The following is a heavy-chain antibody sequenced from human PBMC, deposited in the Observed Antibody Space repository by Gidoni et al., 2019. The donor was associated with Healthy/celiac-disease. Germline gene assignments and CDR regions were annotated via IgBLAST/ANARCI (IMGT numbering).Heavy chain of an antibody. V-gene: IGHV4-59*08. CDR3: ARQGPTGTTYNWFDP. J-gene: IGHJ5*02. CDR1: GGFLSTYY. Sequence: QVQLQESGPGLVKPSETLSLTCTVSGGFLSTYYWSWIRQPPGKGLEWIGYIYYSGSTNYIPSLKSRVTISVDTSKNQFSLKLSSVTAADTAVYYCARQGPTGTTYNWFDPWGQGTLVTVSS. D-gene: IGHD1-1*01. CDR2: IYYSGST.